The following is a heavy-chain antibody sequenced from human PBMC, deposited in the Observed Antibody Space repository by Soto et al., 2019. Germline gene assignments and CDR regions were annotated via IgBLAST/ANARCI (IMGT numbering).Heavy chain of an antibody. V-gene: IGHV4-30-2*02. CDR1: GGSISSGGYS. CDR3: AKGGWRIFDI. D-gene: IGHD3-3*01. CDR2: IYHSVST. J-gene: IGHJ3*02. Sequence: SETLSLTCAVSGGSISSGGYSWSWIRQPPGKGLEWIGYIYHSVSTYYNPSLKSRVTISVDTSKNQFSLKLSSVTAADTAVYYCAKGGWRIFDIWGQGTMVTVSS.